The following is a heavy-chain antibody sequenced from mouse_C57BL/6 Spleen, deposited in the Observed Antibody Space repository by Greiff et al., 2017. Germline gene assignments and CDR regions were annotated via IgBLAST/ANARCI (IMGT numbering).Heavy chain of an antibody. D-gene: IGHD4-1*01. CDR3: NWDYAMDY. V-gene: IGHV1-82*01. CDR1: GYAFSSSW. CDR2: IYPGDGDT. Sequence: VKLLESGPELVKPGASVKISCKASGYAFSSSWMNWVKQRPGKGLEWIGRIYPGDGDTNYNGKFKGKATLTADKSSSTAYMQLSSLTSEDSAVYFCNWDYAMDYWGQGTSVTVSS. J-gene: IGHJ4*01.